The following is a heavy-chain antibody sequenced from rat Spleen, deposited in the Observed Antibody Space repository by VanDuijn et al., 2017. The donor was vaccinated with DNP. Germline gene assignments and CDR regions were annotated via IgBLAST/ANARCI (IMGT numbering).Heavy chain of an antibody. Sequence: EVQLQESGPGLVKPSQSLSLTCSVTGYSITSSYWGWIRKFPGNKMEWMGYISYSGFTSFSPFLKGRISITRDTSQNQFFLQLNSVTTEDTATYYCARSSSILDYFNYWGQGVMVTVSS. V-gene: IGHV3-1*01. CDR1: GYSITSSY. CDR3: ARSSSILDYFNY. CDR2: ISYSGFT. D-gene: IGHD1-6*01. J-gene: IGHJ2*01.